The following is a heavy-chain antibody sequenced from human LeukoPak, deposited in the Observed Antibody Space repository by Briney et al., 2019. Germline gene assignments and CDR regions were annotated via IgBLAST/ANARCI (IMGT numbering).Heavy chain of an antibody. Sequence: GGSLRLSCAASGLTFSTYWMSWVRQAPGKGLEWVSAISGSGGSTYYADSVKGRFTISRDNSKNTLYLQMNSLRAEDTAVYYCAKVGPYAATEYYFDYWGQGTLVTVSS. CDR3: AKVGPYAATEYYFDY. V-gene: IGHV3-23*01. D-gene: IGHD1-26*01. CDR1: GLTFSTYW. CDR2: ISGSGGST. J-gene: IGHJ4*02.